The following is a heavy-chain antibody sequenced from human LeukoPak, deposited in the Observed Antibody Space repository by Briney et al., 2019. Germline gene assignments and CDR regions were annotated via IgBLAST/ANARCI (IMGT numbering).Heavy chain of an antibody. J-gene: IGHJ4*02. CDR3: ATGSRYYYDH. CDR2: ITNDGSST. Sequence: GGSLRLSCAASGLTFSSNWMHCVRHAPGKGLVWVSRITNDGSSTTYADCVKGRFTISRDNSKNTLYVQLYSLRVEDPAVYYCATGSRYYYDHWGQGTLVTVSS. CDR1: GLTFSSNW. D-gene: IGHD3-22*01. V-gene: IGHV3-74*01.